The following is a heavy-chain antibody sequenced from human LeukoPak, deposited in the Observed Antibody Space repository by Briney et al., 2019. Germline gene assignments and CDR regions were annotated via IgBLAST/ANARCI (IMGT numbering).Heavy chain of an antibody. CDR2: IDYSGRT. CDR3: ARDFPSLSDAFNI. V-gene: IGHV4-59*02. Sequence: SETQSLTCTVSGGSVTSYYWSWIRQSPGKGLEWIGYIDYSGRTDYNPSLKSRVTISVDTSKNQFSLKLSSVTAADTAVYYCARDFPSLSDAFNIWGQGTIDTHSS. CDR1: GGSVTSYY. J-gene: IGHJ3*02.